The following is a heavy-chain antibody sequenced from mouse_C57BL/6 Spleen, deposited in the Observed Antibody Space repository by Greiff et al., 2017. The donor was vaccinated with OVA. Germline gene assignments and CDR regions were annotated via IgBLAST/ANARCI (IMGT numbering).Heavy chain of an antibody. D-gene: IGHD1-1*01. J-gene: IGHJ3*01. Sequence: VQLQQSGAELVRPGASVKLSCTASGFNIKDYYMHWVKQRPEQGLEWIGRIDPEDGDTEYAPKFQGKATMTADTSSNTAYLQLSSLTSEDTAVYYCTRDYYYGSSTWCAYWGQGTLVTVSA. V-gene: IGHV14-1*01. CDR3: TRDYYYGSSTWCAY. CDR2: IDPEDGDT. CDR1: GFNIKDYY.